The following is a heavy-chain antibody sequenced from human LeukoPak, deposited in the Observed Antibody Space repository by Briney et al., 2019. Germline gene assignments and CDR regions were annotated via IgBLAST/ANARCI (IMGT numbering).Heavy chain of an antibody. CDR3: ARDLYYYGSGSYSGYYFDY. CDR1: GFTFTSYA. J-gene: IGHJ4*02. Sequence: GGSLRLSCAASGFTFTSYAMSWVRQAPGKGLEWVSDISTTGVTTNYADSVKGRFTISRDNAKNSLYLQMNSLRAEDTAVYYCARDLYYYGSGSYSGYYFDYWGQGTLVTVSS. V-gene: IGHV3-48*03. CDR2: ISTTGVTT. D-gene: IGHD3-10*01.